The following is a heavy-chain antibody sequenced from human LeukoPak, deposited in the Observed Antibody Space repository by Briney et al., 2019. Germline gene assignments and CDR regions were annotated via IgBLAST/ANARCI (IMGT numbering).Heavy chain of an antibody. J-gene: IGHJ4*02. D-gene: IGHD3-9*01. CDR3: AKTPQIRYIDY. CDR2: ISGRGGST. CDR1: GFTFSSYA. Sequence: LPGGSLRLSCAASGFTFSSYAMSWVRQTPGKGLEWVSAISGRGGSTYYGDSVKGRFTISRDNSKNTLYLQLSSLRADDTAVYYCAKTPQIRYIDYWGQGTLVTVSS. V-gene: IGHV3-23*01.